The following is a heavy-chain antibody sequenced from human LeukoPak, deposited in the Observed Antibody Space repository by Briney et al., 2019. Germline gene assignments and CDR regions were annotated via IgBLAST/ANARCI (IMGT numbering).Heavy chain of an antibody. CDR1: GFTFSSYG. Sequence: PGGSLRLSCAASGFTFSSYGMHWVRQAPGKGLEWVAVISYDGSNKYYADSVKGRFTISRDNSKNTLYLQMNSLRVEDTAVYYCARGRGTYLLSDSEYWGQGTLVTVSS. CDR3: ARGRGTYLLSDSEY. J-gene: IGHJ4*02. V-gene: IGHV3-30*03. D-gene: IGHD1-1*01. CDR2: ISYDGSNK.